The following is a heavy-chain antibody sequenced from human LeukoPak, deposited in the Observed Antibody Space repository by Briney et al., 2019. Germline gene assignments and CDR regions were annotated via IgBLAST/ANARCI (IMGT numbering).Heavy chain of an antibody. V-gene: IGHV3-64*01. CDR2: ISSNGGST. J-gene: IGHJ6*04. CDR3: ARGNREVDV. Sequence: GGSLRLSCAASGFTFSSYAMHWVRQAPGKGLEYVSAISSNGGSTYYANSVKGRFTISRDNSKNTLYLQMGNLRAEDMVVYYCARGNREVDVWGKGTTVTVSS. D-gene: IGHD1-26*01. CDR1: GFTFSSYA.